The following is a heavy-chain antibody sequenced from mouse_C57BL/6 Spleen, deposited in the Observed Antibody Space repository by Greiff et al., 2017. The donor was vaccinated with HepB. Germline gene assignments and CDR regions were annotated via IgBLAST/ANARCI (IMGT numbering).Heavy chain of an antibody. Sequence: VQLQESGPELVKPGASVKISCKASGYAFSSSWMNWVKQRPGKGLEWIGRIYPGDGDTNYNGKFKGKATLTADKSSSTAYMQLSSLTSEDSAVYFCARLGTGPYFDYWGQGTTLTVSS. D-gene: IGHD4-1*01. V-gene: IGHV1-82*01. CDR2: IYPGDGDT. CDR1: GYAFSSSW. J-gene: IGHJ2*01. CDR3: ARLGTGPYFDY.